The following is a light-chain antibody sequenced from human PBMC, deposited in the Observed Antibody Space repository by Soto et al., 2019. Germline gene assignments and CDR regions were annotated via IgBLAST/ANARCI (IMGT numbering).Light chain of an antibody. CDR1: QSVSSNY. V-gene: IGKV3-20*01. CDR2: GAS. CDR3: QQYGSSPPLT. Sequence: EIVLTQSPGTLSLSPGERATLSCRASQSVSSNYLAWFQQKPGQAPRLLIYGASSRATGIPDRFSGSGSGTDFTFTISRLEPEDFAVYYCQQYGSSPPLTFGGGTKVEIK. J-gene: IGKJ4*01.